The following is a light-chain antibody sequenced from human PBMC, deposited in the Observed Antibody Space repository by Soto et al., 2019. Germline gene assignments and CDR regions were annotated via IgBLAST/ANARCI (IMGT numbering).Light chain of an antibody. Sequence: DIQMTQSPSTLSASVGDRVTITCRASQSISSWLAWYQQKPGKAPKLLIYKASSLESGVPSRFSGSGSETEFTLTISSLQPDDFATYYCQQYNRFSTFGQGTKV. V-gene: IGKV1-5*03. CDR1: QSISSW. CDR3: QQYNRFST. J-gene: IGKJ1*01. CDR2: KAS.